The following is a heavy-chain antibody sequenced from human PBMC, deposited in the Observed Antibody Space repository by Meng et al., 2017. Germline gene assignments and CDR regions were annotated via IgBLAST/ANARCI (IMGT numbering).Heavy chain of an antibody. CDR3: ARVVAAAGMVVLDWFDP. J-gene: IGHJ5*02. Sequence: HLRLPWPGPGLVKPSETLSPPCTVSGGSISSSSYYWGWIRQPPGKGLEWIGSIYYSGSTYYNPSLKSRVTISVDTSKNQFSLKLSSVTAADTAVYYCARVVAAAGMVVLDWFDPWGQGTLVTVSS. V-gene: IGHV4-39*07. D-gene: IGHD6-13*01. CDR2: IYYSGST. CDR1: GGSISSSSYY.